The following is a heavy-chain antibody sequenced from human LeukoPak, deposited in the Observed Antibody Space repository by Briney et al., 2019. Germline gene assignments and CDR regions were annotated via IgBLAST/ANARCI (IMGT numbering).Heavy chain of an antibody. D-gene: IGHD3-10*01. CDR3: ATHKQGSYIQS. CDR1: GGSIPTTRDY. J-gene: IGHJ5*02. Sequence: SETLSLTCSVSGGSIPTTRDYWGWIRQSPGMGLEWIGSVYYFGNAYYRPSLMSRATISIDTSKKRISLNLTSVTARDTGIYYCATHKQGSYIQSWGQGTLVTVSS. CDR2: VYYFGNA. V-gene: IGHV4-39*01.